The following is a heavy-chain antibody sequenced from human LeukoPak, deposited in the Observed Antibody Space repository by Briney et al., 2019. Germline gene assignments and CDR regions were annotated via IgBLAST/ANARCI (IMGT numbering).Heavy chain of an antibody. D-gene: IGHD2-8*02. V-gene: IGHV1-18*01. CDR1: GDTFINYG. Sequence: ASVKVSCKASGDTFINYGISWVRQAPGQGLEWMGWISAYNGNTNYAQKLQGRVTMTTDTSTSTAYMELRSLRSDDTAVYYCARAPKALVYFDYWGQGTLVTVSS. CDR3: ARAPKALVYFDY. J-gene: IGHJ4*02. CDR2: ISAYNGNT.